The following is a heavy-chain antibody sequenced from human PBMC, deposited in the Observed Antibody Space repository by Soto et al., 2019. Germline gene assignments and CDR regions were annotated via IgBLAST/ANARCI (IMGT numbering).Heavy chain of an antibody. D-gene: IGHD7-27*01. CDR3: ARTNWGPYYYYGMDV. V-gene: IGHV3-74*01. Sequence: GGSLRLSCAASGFTFSRHWMHWVRQVPGKGPVWVSRINGDETFTHYADSVKGRFTISRDNAKKSLYLQMNSLRAEDTAVYYCARTNWGPYYYYGMDVWGQGTTVTVSS. CDR2: INGDETFT. J-gene: IGHJ6*02. CDR1: GFTFSRHW.